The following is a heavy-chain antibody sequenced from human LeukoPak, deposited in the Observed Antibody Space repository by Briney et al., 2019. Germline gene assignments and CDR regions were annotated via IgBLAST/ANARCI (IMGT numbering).Heavy chain of an antibody. CDR3: ARVLQLDLYYYYMDV. V-gene: IGHV4-39*07. Sequence: SETLSLTCTVSGGSIRSSNYYWGWIRQPPGKGLEWIGSIHYSGSTNYNPSLKSRVTISVDTSKNQFSLKLSSVTAADTAVYYCARVLQLDLYYYYMDVWGKGTTVTVSS. CDR1: GGSIRSSNYY. D-gene: IGHD1-1*01. CDR2: IHYSGST. J-gene: IGHJ6*03.